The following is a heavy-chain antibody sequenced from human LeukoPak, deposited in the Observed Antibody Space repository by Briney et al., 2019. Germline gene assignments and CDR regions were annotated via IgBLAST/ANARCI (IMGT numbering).Heavy chain of an antibody. CDR3: AKIYYYGSGSSLLHYFDY. CDR2: ISGSGGST. D-gene: IGHD3-10*01. J-gene: IGHJ4*02. Sequence: GGSLRLSCAASGFTFSSYGMSWVRQAPGKGLEWVSAISGSGGSTYYADSVKGRFTISRDNSKNTLYLQMNSLRPEDTAVYYCAKIYYYGSGSSLLHYFDYWGQGTLVTVSS. CDR1: GFTFSSYG. V-gene: IGHV3-23*01.